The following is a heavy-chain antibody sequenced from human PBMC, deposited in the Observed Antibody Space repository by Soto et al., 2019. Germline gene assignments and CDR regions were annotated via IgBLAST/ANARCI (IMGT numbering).Heavy chain of an antibody. V-gene: IGHV5-10-1*03. D-gene: IGHD2-2*01. CDR3: ARHKKNADASLDY. CDR1: AYSFPTYW. Sequence: EVQLVQSGGEVKKPGESLKISCKGSAYSFPTYWISWVRQMPGKGLEWMGRIDPSDSYTSYRPSFQGHVTISVDKSSSTAYLQLSSLQASDTAMYYCARHKKNADASLDYWGQGTLVTVSS. J-gene: IGHJ4*02. CDR2: IDPSDSYT.